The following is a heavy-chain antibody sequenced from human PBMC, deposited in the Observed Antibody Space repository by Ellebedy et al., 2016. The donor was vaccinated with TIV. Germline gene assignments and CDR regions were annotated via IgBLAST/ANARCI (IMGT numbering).Heavy chain of an antibody. J-gene: IGHJ4*02. CDR1: GFTFNIAG. CDR3: ARDGSEWSRDY. Sequence: GESLKISCAASGFTFNIAGMTWVRQAPGKGLEWVGTIVFSGTAAYYSDSVKGRFIISRDNAKNSLFLQMNSLRVEDTAVYYCARDGSEWSRDYWGQGTLATVSS. D-gene: IGHD3-3*01. V-gene: IGHV3-21*01. CDR2: IVFSGTAA.